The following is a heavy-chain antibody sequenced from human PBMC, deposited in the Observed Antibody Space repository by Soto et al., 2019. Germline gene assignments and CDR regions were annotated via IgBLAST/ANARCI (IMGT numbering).Heavy chain of an antibody. D-gene: IGHD6-25*01. CDR2: IYYSGST. CDR1: GGSISSVGHY. CDR3: ARESGGYDSSTRYGLDV. Sequence: SETLSLTCSVSGGSISSVGHYWTWIRQQPGKGLEWTGYIYYSGSTDYNPSLKSRVTISVDRSKNQFSLNLSSATAADTAIYYCARESGGYDSSTRYGLDVWGQGTTVTVSS. V-gene: IGHV4-31*03. J-gene: IGHJ6*02.